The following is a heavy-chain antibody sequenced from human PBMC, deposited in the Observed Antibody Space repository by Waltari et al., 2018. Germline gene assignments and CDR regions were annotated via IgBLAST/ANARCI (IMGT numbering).Heavy chain of an antibody. Sequence: QVQLQQWGAGLLKPSETLSLTCAVYGGSFSGYYWSWIRQPPGKGLEWIGEINHSGSTNYNPSLKSRGTISVDTSKNQFSLKLSSVTAADTAVYYCASTRVGAFDIWGQGTMVTVSS. CDR1: GGSFSGYY. CDR3: ASTRVGAFDI. D-gene: IGHD1-26*01. V-gene: IGHV4-34*01. J-gene: IGHJ3*02. CDR2: INHSGST.